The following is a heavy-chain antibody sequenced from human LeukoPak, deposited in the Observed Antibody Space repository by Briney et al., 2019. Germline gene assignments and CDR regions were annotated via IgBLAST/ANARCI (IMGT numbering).Heavy chain of an antibody. J-gene: IGHJ3*02. D-gene: IGHD3-22*01. CDR3: AMDLNHYDSSGYYYGAFDI. V-gene: IGHV1-69*04. CDR1: GGTFSSYA. Sequence: SVKVSCKASGGTFSSYAISWVRQAPGQGLEWMGRIIPILGIANYAQKFQGRVTITADKSTSTAYMELSSLRSEDTAVYYCAMDLNHYDSSGYYYGAFDIWGQGTMVTVSS. CDR2: IIPILGIA.